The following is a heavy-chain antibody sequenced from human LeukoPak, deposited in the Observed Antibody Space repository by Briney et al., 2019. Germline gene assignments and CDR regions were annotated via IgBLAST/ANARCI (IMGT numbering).Heavy chain of an antibody. Sequence: GGSLRLSCAASGFIFSDYYMSWIRQAPGKGPEWISYISSSGSTIYYADSVKGRFTISRDNAKNSLYLQMNSLRGEDTAVYYCARVGKRWLPHFAWFDPWGQGTLVTVSS. CDR1: GFIFSDYY. V-gene: IGHV3-11*04. CDR3: ARVGKRWLPHFAWFDP. CDR2: ISSSGSTI. J-gene: IGHJ5*02. D-gene: IGHD5-24*01.